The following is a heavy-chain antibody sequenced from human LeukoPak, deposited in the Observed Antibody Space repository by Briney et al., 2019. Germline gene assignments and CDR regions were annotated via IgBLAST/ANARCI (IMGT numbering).Heavy chain of an antibody. Sequence: GGSLRLSCSASGFTFSSYAMHWVRQAPGKGPEYVSAISSNGGSTYYADSVKGRFTISRDNSKNTLYLQMSSLRAEDTAVYYCVKGNYWGQGTLVTVSS. CDR2: ISSNGGST. J-gene: IGHJ4*02. CDR3: VKGNY. CDR1: GFTFSSYA. V-gene: IGHV3-64D*06.